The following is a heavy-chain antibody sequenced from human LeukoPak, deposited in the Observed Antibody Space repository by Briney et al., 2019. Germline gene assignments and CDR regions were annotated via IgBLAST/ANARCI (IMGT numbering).Heavy chain of an antibody. V-gene: IGHV1-69*04. Sequence: SVKVSCKASGGTFSSYAISWVRQAPGQGLEWMGRIIPILGIANCAQKFQGRVTITADKSTSTAYMELSSLRSEDTAVYYCASVVVVPAAFATGLDYWGQGTLVTVSS. CDR1: GGTFSSYA. CDR3: ASVVVVPAAFATGLDY. J-gene: IGHJ4*02. CDR2: IIPILGIA. D-gene: IGHD2-2*01.